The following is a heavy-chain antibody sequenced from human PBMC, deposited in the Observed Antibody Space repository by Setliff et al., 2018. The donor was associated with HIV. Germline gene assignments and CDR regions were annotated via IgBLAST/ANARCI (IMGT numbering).Heavy chain of an antibody. J-gene: IGHJ3*02. Sequence: ASVKVSCKASGYTFTNYAMHWVRQAPGQRLEWMGWINAGNGNTKYSQRFQGRVTMTRDTSTSTAYMELSSLRSEDTAVYYCAREDIAVASAFDIWGQGTMVTVSS. CDR3: AREDIAVASAFDI. V-gene: IGHV1-3*01. CDR2: INAGNGNT. D-gene: IGHD6-19*01. CDR1: GYTFTNYA.